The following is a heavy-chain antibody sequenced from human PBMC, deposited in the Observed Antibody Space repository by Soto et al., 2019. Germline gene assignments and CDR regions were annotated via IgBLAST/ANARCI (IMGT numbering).Heavy chain of an antibody. CDR1: GYTFTSYG. J-gene: IGHJ6*02. CDR2: ISAYNGNT. CDR3: ASTRRYXSGWYSVLGYYYYGMDV. V-gene: IGHV1-18*01. D-gene: IGHD6-19*01. Sequence: GASVKVSCKASGYTFTSYGISWVRQAPGQGLEWMGWISAYNGNTNYAQKLQGRVTMTTDTSTSTAYMELRSLRSDDTAVYYCASTRRYXSGWYSVLGYYYYGMDVWGQGTTVTVSS.